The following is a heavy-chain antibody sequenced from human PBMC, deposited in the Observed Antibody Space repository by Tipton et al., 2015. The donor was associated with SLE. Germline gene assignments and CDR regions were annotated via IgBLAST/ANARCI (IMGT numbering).Heavy chain of an antibody. CDR2: IYYSGSI. D-gene: IGHD3-10*01. J-gene: IGHJ3*01. CDR1: DGSISNYY. CDR3: ARRRFGARGDAFDF. V-gene: IGHV4-59*08. Sequence: GLVKPSETLSLTCTVSDGSISNYYWSWIRQPPGKGLEWIGYIYYSGSINYNPSLKSRVTISVDTSKNQFSLNLSSVTAADTAVYYCARRRFGARGDAFDFWGQGTMVTVSS.